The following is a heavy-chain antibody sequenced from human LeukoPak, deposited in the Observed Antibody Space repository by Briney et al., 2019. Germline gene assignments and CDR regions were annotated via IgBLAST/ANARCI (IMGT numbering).Heavy chain of an antibody. CDR3: VRQFYYLDY. V-gene: IGHV3-7*01. J-gene: IGHJ4*02. D-gene: IGHD5-24*01. CDR2: IKEDGSEK. Sequence: PGGSLRLSCAASGFSFSSYWMRWVRQAPGKGLEWVANIKEDGSEKYYVDSVKGRFTISRDNAKNSLYLQMNSLRAEDTAVYYCVRQFYYLDYWGQGTLVTVSS. CDR1: GFSFSSYW.